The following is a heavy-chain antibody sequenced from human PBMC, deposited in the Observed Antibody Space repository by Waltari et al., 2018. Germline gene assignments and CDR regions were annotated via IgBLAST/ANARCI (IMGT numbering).Heavy chain of an antibody. Sequence: QLQLEQSGPGLVKPSESLSLTCAVSGDSMSSNDLWTWVRQSPGKGLEWIGQVNRSGKTKYNPSLARRVTVSIDTSKNQVSLTMPSPTAADTAIYYCARDRGRGLYLDTWGQGTLVTVSP. CDR3: ARDRGRGLYLDT. CDR2: VNRSGKT. V-gene: IGHV4-4*02. D-gene: IGHD1-26*01. CDR1: GDSMSSNDL. J-gene: IGHJ4*02.